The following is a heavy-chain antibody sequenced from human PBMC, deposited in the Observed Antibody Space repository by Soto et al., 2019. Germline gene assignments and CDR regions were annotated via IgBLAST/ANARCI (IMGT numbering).Heavy chain of an antibody. CDR3: ARDLWLLSRYYYGMDV. D-gene: IGHD5-12*01. CDR2: ISAYNGNT. Sequence: ASVKVSCKASGYTFTSYAMHWVRQAPGQRLEWMGWISAYNGNTNYAQKLQGRVTMTTDTSTSTAYMELRSLRSDDTAVYYCARDLWLLSRYYYGMDVWGQGTTVTVSS. J-gene: IGHJ6*02. V-gene: IGHV1-18*01. CDR1: GYTFTSYA.